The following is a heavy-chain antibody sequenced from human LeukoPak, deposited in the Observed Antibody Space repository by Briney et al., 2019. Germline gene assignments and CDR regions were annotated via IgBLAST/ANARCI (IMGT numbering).Heavy chain of an antibody. CDR3: AKDRRAAIIDY. J-gene: IGHJ4*02. D-gene: IGHD6-25*01. V-gene: IGHV3-23*01. CDR1: GFTFSSYS. Sequence: GGSLRLSCAASGFTFSSYSMNWVRQAPGKGLEWVSAISGSGGSTYYADSVKGRFTISRDNSKNTLYLQMNSLRAEDTAVYYCAKDRRAAIIDYWGQGTLVTVSS. CDR2: ISGSGGST.